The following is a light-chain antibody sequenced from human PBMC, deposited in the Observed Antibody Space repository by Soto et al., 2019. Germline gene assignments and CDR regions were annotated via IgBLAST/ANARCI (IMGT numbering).Light chain of an antibody. J-gene: IGLJ2*01. CDR3: GGWDDSLSGPV. CDR1: SSNIGSNY. Sequence: QSVLTQPPSAYGTPGQRVNISCSGSSSNIGSNYVYWYRQFPGTAPKLLIQRNNQRPSGVPARFSGSKSGTSASLAISGLRSEDEADYYCGGWDDSLSGPVFGRGTKLTVL. CDR2: RNN. V-gene: IGLV1-47*01.